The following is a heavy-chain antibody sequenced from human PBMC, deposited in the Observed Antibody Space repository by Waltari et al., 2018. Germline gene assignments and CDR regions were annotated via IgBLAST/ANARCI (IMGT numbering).Heavy chain of an antibody. J-gene: IGHJ1*01. D-gene: IGHD2-15*01. CDR3: ARGSVSVGYCSGGSCHIIEYFQH. Sequence: QVQLLQSGAEVKKPGASVKVSCKASGYTFTGYYMHWVRQAPGQGLEWMGWINPNSGGTNYAQKFQGRVTMTRDTSISTAYMELSRLRSDDTAVYYCARGSVSVGYCSGGSCHIIEYFQHWGQGTLVTVSS. V-gene: IGHV1-2*02. CDR2: INPNSGGT. CDR1: GYTFTGYY.